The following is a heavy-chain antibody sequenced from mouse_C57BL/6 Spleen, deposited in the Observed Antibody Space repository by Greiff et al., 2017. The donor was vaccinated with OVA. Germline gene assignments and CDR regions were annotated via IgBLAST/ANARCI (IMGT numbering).Heavy chain of an antibody. CDR2: INPNNGGT. Sequence: EVQLQQSGPELVKPGASVKISCKASGYTFTDYYMNWVKQSHGKSLEWIGDINPNNGGTSYNQKFKGKATLTVDKSSSTAYMELRSLTSEDSAVYYWASPYYYGSGYLDYWGQGTTLTVSS. D-gene: IGHD1-1*01. J-gene: IGHJ2*01. V-gene: IGHV1-26*01. CDR1: GYTFTDYY. CDR3: ASPYYYGSGYLDY.